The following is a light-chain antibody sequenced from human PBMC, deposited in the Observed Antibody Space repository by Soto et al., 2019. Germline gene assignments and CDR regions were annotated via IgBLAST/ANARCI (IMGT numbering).Light chain of an antibody. CDR1: QGISSY. V-gene: IGKV1-8*01. Sequence: AIRMTQSPSSLSASTGDRVTITCRASQGISSYLAWYQQKPGKAPKLLIYAASTLQSGVPSRFSGSGSGTDFTLTISCLQSEDFATYYFQQYYSYPQTFGRGTKVDIX. CDR2: AAS. CDR3: QQYYSYPQT. J-gene: IGKJ1*01.